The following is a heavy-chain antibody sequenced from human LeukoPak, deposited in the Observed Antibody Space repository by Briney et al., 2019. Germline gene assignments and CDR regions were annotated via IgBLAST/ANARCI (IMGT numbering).Heavy chain of an antibody. J-gene: IGHJ4*02. CDR2: ISSSSSTI. CDR1: GFTFSSYS. D-gene: IGHD2-8*02. CDR3: ARGYWYAVAPHDY. V-gene: IGHV3-48*04. Sequence: QPGGSLRLSCAASGFTFSSYSMNWVRQAPGKGLEWVSYISSSSSTIYYADSVKGRFTISRDNAKNSLYLQMNSLRAEDTAVYYCARGYWYAVAPHDYWGQGTLVTVSS.